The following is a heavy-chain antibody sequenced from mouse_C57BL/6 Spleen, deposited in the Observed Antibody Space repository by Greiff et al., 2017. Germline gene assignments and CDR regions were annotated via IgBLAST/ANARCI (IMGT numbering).Heavy chain of an antibody. J-gene: IGHJ4*01. D-gene: IGHD2-4*01. CDR3: ARERNDYDWDAMDY. CDR1: GFNIKNTY. V-gene: IGHV14-3*01. CDR2: IDPANGNT. Sequence: EVQVVESVAELVRPGASVKLSCTASGFNIKNTYMHWVKQRPEQGLEWIGRIDPANGNTKYAPKFQGKATITADTSSNTAYLQLSSMTSEDTAIYYCARERNDYDWDAMDYWGQGTSVTVSS.